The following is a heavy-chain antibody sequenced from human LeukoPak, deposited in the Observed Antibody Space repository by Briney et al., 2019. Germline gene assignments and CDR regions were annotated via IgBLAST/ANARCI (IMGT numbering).Heavy chain of an antibody. CDR1: GFTFSSYA. CDR3: ALKGIAVADNACFVRLEPFDY. Sequence: GGSLRLSCAASGFTFSSYAMSWVRQAPGKGLEWVSAISGSGGSTYYADSVKGRFTISRDNSKNTLYLQMNSLRAEDTAVYYCALKGIAVADNACFVRLEPFDYWGQGTLVTVSS. J-gene: IGHJ4*02. D-gene: IGHD6-19*01. CDR2: ISGSGGST. V-gene: IGHV3-23*01.